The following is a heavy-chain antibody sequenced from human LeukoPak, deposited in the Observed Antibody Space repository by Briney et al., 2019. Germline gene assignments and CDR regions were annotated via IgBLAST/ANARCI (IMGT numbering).Heavy chain of an antibody. CDR3: ARDAPDYGDNWFDP. Sequence: PGGSLRLSCAASGFTFSSYSMNWVRQAPGKGLEWVSSISSSSSYIYYADSVKGRFTISRDNAKNSLYLQMNSLRAEDTAVYYYARDAPDYGDNWFDPWGQGTLVTVSS. D-gene: IGHD4-17*01. V-gene: IGHV3-21*01. J-gene: IGHJ5*02. CDR2: ISSSSSYI. CDR1: GFTFSSYS.